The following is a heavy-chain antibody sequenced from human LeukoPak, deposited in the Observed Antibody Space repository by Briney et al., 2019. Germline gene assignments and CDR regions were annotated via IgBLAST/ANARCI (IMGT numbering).Heavy chain of an antibody. CDR3: ATSITYYGWSVTAYGYGYFDY. J-gene: IGHJ4*02. D-gene: IGHD3-3*01. Sequence: GASVRVSCEASGYTFTNFYIHWVPDAPGQGLEWRGIINPSGDSTRYAQKFQGRVTMTRDMSTGTVYMQLSSLRSEDTAVYYCATSITYYGWSVTAYGYGYFDYWGQGTLVTVSS. V-gene: IGHV1-46*01. CDR2: INPSGDST. CDR1: GYTFTNFY.